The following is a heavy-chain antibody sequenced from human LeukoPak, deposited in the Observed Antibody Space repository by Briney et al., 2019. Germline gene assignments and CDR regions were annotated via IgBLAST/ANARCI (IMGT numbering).Heavy chain of an antibody. CDR1: GFTFSTYA. Sequence: GRSLRLSCAASGFTFSTYAMHGVRQAPGKGLEGVAVISYDGTTKYHADSVKGRFTISRDDSKNTLYLQMNTLRAEDTAVYYCARVRIVGSTYDAFDIWGQGTMVTVSS. CDR3: ARVRIVGSTYDAFDI. V-gene: IGHV3-30-3*01. J-gene: IGHJ3*02. CDR2: ISYDGTTK. D-gene: IGHD1-26*01.